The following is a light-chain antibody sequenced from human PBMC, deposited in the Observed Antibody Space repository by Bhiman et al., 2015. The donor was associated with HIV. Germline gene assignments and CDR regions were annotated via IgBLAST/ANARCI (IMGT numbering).Light chain of an antibody. V-gene: IGLV3-21*01. CDR3: QAWDSSTARV. J-gene: IGLJ1*01. CDR1: NIGSKS. CDR2: YDT. Sequence: SYELTQPPSVSVAPGKTARITCGGNNIGSKSVHWFQQKPGQAPVVVMYYDTDRPSGIPERFSGSNSGNTATLTVSGTQAMDEADYYCQAWDSSTARVFGTGTKVTVL.